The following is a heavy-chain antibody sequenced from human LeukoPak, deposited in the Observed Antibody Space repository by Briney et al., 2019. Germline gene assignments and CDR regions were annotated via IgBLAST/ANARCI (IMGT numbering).Heavy chain of an antibody. V-gene: IGHV4-59*10. CDR2: IYTSGST. CDR3: ARGSNIIDY. CDR1: GGSFSGYY. Sequence: SETLSLTCAVYGGSFSGYYWSWIRQPAGKGLEWIGRIYTSGSTNYNPSLKSRVTISLDTSKNQFSLKLSSVTAADTAVFYCARGSNIIDYWGQGTLVTVSS. J-gene: IGHJ4*02. D-gene: IGHD2/OR15-2a*01.